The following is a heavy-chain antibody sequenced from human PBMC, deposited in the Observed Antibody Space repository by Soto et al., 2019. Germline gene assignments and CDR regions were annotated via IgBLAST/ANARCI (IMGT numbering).Heavy chain of an antibody. Sequence: QVQLVQSGAEVKKPGSSVKVSCKASGGTFSSYAISWVRQAPGQGLEWMGGIIPTFGTANYAQKFQGRVTSPADEATSTVYMELSSLRSEDTAVYYCSIASGTHIIYYYYHGMDVWGQGTTVPVSS. CDR1: GGTFSSYA. D-gene: IGHD3-10*01. CDR2: IIPTFGTA. CDR3: SIASGTHIIYYYYHGMDV. J-gene: IGHJ6*02. V-gene: IGHV1-69*01.